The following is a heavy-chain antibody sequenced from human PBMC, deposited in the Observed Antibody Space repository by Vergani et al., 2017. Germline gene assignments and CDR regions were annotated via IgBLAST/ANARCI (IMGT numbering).Heavy chain of an antibody. CDR2: ISGSGGST. J-gene: IGHJ6*03. CDR3: ATNHKYSGSYYPYYYYYMDV. CDR1: GFTFSSYA. Sequence: EVQLLESGGGLVQPGGSLRLSCAASGFTFSSYAMSWVRQAPGKGLEWVSAISGSGGSTYYADSVKGRFTISRDNSKNTLYLQMNSLRAEDTAVYYCATNHKYSGSYYPYYYYYMDVWGKGP. D-gene: IGHD1-26*01. V-gene: IGHV3-23*01.